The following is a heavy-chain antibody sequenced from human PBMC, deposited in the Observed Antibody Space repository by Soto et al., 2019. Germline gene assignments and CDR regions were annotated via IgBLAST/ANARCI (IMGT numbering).Heavy chain of an antibody. J-gene: IGHJ6*02. D-gene: IGHD3-10*01. Sequence: GGSLRLSCAASGFTFSSYSMNWVRQAPGKGLEWVSYISSSSSTIYYADSVKGRFTISRDNAKNSLYLQMNSLRAEDTAVYYCARDLGGSGSYFSDYYYYGMDVWGQGTTVTVSS. V-gene: IGHV3-48*01. CDR2: ISSSSSTI. CDR1: GFTFSSYS. CDR3: ARDLGGSGSYFSDYYYYGMDV.